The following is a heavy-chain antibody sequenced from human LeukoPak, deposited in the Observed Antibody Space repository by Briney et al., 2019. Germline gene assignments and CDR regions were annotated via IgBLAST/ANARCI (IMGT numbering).Heavy chain of an antibody. CDR2: INIDETST. D-gene: IGHD4-23*01. CDR1: GFSFSTSP. J-gene: IGHJ4*02. V-gene: IGHV3-74*01. Sequence: GGSLRLSCAASGFSFSTSPMSWVRQPPGKGLEWVSRINIDETSTTYADSVKGRFTISRDNAKNTLYLQMNSLRADDTAVYYCARQSRATPDYWGQGTLVTVSS. CDR3: ARQSRATPDY.